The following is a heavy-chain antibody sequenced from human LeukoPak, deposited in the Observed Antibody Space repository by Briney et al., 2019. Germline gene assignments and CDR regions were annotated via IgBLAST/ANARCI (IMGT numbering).Heavy chain of an antibody. D-gene: IGHD3-9*01. CDR1: GYSISSGYY. Sequence: PSETLSLTCTVSGYSISSGYYWGWIRQPPGKGLEWIGSIYHSGSTYYNPSLKSRVTISVDTYKNQFSLKLSSVTAADTAVYYCARLTDWSFDYWGQGTLVTVSS. J-gene: IGHJ4*02. CDR2: IYHSGST. CDR3: ARLTDWSFDY. V-gene: IGHV4-38-2*02.